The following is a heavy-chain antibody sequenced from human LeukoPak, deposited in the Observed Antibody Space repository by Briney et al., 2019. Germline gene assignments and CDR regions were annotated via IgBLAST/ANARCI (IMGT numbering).Heavy chain of an antibody. D-gene: IGHD3-10*01. Sequence: GASVKVSCKASGYTFTSYGISWVRQAPGQGLEWMGWISAYNGNTNYAQNLQDRVTMTTDTSTSTAYMELRSLRADDTAVYYCARALYYYNSGNYYNNNWFDPWGQGTLVTVSS. V-gene: IGHV1-18*01. CDR2: ISAYNGNT. CDR3: ARALYYYNSGNYYNNNWFDP. J-gene: IGHJ5*02. CDR1: GYTFTSYG.